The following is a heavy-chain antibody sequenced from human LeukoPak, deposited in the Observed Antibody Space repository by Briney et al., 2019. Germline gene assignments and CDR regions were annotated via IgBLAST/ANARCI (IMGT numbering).Heavy chain of an antibody. J-gene: IGHJ6*03. CDR1: GGSISSGGYY. D-gene: IGHD6-13*01. CDR2: IYHSGST. Sequence: SQTLSLTCTVSGGSISSGGYYWSWIRQPPGKGLEWIGYIYHSGSTYYNPSLKSRVTISVDRSKNQFSLKLSSVTAADTAVYYCARIIAAAGYYYYYYMDVWGKGTTVTVSS. CDR3: ARIIAAAGYYYYYYMDV. V-gene: IGHV4-30-2*01.